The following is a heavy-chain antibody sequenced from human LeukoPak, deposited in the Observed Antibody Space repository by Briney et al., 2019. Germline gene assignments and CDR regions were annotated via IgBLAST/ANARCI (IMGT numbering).Heavy chain of an antibody. CDR1: GFTFSDYY. CDR2: ISSSGSTI. J-gene: IGHJ5*02. CDR3: ARDMTKVTSYWFDP. Sequence: GGSLRLSCAASGFTFSDYYMSWIRQAPGKGLEWVSYISSSGSTIYYADSVKGRFTISRDNAKNSLYLQMNSLRAEDTAVYYCARDMTKVTSYWFDPWGQGTLVTVSS. V-gene: IGHV3-11*01. D-gene: IGHD4-11*01.